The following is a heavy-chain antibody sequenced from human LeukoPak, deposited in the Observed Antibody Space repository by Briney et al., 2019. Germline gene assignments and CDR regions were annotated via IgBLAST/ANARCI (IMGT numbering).Heavy chain of an antibody. CDR2: ISGSGGST. J-gene: IGHJ6*03. Sequence: GGSLRLSCAASGFTFSSYAMSWVRQAPGKGLEWVSAISGSGGSTYYADSVKGRFTISRDNSKNTLYLQMNSLRAEDTAVYYCAKSGFMDYSNYNPPYYYYYYYMDVWGKGTTVTVSS. CDR1: GFTFSSYA. CDR3: AKSGFMDYSNYNPPYYYYYYYMDV. V-gene: IGHV3-23*01. D-gene: IGHD4-11*01.